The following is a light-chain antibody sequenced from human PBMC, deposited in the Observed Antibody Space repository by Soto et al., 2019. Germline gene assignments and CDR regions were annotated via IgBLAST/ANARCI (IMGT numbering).Light chain of an antibody. J-gene: IGKJ2*01. CDR1: QSVRSNH. CDR2: DAS. Sequence: EIVLTQSPGTLSLSPGERATLSCRASQSVRSNHLAWYQQKPGQAPRLLIYDASSRATGNPDRFSGSGSVTDFTLTISRLEPEAFAVYYCEQYGSSPRTFGRGTKLEI. CDR3: EQYGSSPRT. V-gene: IGKV3-20*01.